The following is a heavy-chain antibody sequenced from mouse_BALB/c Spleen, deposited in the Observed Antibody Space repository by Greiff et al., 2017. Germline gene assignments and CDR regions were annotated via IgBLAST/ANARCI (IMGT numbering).Heavy chain of an antibody. J-gene: IGHJ4*01. CDR3: ARDYYGSSYENYAMDY. CDR1: GYSFTGYS. D-gene: IGHD1-1*01. CDR2: INPYNGGT. Sequence: EVQLQQSGPELVKPGASMKISCKASGYSFTGYSMNWVKQSHGKNLEWIGLINPYNGGTSYNQKFKGKATLTVDKSSSTAYMELLSLTSEDSAVYYCARDYYGSSYENYAMDYWGQGTSVTVSS. V-gene: IGHV1-26*01.